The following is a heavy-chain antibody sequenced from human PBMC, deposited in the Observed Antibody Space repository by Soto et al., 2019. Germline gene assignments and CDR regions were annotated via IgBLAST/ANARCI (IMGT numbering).Heavy chain of an antibody. V-gene: IGHV3-7*01. CDR2: INQDGSEK. CDR1: GFTFSNYW. J-gene: IGHJ4*02. CDR3: TRSLEF. Sequence: EVQLVESGGGLVQPGGSLRLSCAASGFTFSNYWMDWVRQAPGKGLEWVANINQDGSEKHYVDSVKGRFTISRDNVKNSLYLQMSSLTAEDSALYYCTRSLEFWGQGTLVTVSS.